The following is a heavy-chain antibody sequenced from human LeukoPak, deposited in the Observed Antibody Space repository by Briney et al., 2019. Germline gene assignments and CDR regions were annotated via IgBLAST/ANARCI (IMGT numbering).Heavy chain of an antibody. CDR2: IIPIFGTA. J-gene: IGHJ4*02. Sequence: ASVKVSCKASGGTFSSYAISWVRQAPGEGLEWMGGIIPIFGTANYAQKFQGRVTITADESTSTAYMELSSLRSEDTAVYYCARGHYYDSSGYYYFDYWGQGTLVTVSS. V-gene: IGHV1-69*13. CDR1: GGTFSSYA. CDR3: ARGHYYDSSGYYYFDY. D-gene: IGHD3-22*01.